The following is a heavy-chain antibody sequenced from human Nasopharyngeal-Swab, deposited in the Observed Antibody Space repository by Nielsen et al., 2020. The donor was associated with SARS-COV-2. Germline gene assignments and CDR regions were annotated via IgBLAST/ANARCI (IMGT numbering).Heavy chain of an antibody. CDR1: GFTFSTYA. J-gene: IGHJ6*02. CDR3: AREDGDTAMVSGMDV. V-gene: IGHV3-23*01. Sequence: GESLKISCVAGGFTFSTYAMNWVRQAPGKGLEWVSIISGSGDSTYYADSVKGRFTISRDNSKNTLYLQMNSLRAEDTAVYYCAREDGDTAMVSGMDVWGQGTTVTVSS. D-gene: IGHD5-18*01. CDR2: ISGSGDST.